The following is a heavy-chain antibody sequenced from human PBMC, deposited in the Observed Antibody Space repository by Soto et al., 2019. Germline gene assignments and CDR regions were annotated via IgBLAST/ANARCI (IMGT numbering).Heavy chain of an antibody. CDR2: MNPGGST. V-gene: IGHV4-4*02. J-gene: IGHJ6*01. CDR1: GGSINSVNW. Sequence: QVQPQELGPGLVKPSDTLSLTCAVSGGSINSVNWWRWVRQSPGKGLEWIGGMNPGGSTNYNPSLKSRVPVSMARSRNQCSLKMSSVPAADTAVYFCARRGHSIDGFDVWGRRSTVTVSS. D-gene: IGHD2-21*01. CDR3: ARRGHSIDGFDV.